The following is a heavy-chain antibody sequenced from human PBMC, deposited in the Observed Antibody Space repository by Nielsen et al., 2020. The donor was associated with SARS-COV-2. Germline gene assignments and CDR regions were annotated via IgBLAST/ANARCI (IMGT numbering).Heavy chain of an antibody. CDR3: ATPITVDYFDY. Sequence: ASVKASCKASGDTFPIDSIHLMRQAPRQGLEWIGIINLSAGSTDSAQKLKGRVTMPRDTSASTVYLALASLKSEDTAVYYCATPITVDYFDYWGQGTLVTVSS. CDR1: GDTFPIDS. J-gene: IGHJ4*02. V-gene: IGHV1-46*01. CDR2: INLSAGST.